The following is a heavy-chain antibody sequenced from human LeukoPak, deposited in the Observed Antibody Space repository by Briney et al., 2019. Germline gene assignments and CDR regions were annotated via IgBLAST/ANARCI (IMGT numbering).Heavy chain of an antibody. V-gene: IGHV1-69*05. Sequence: ASVKVSCKASGGTFSSYAISWVRQAPGQGLEWMGGIIPIFGTANYAQKFQGRVTITTDESTSTAYMELSSLRSEDTAVYYCARAFYYYGSGSYPPYYYYYMDVWGKGTMVTVSS. J-gene: IGHJ6*03. CDR1: GGTFSSYA. CDR2: IIPIFGTA. D-gene: IGHD3-10*01. CDR3: ARAFYYYGSGSYPPYYYYYMDV.